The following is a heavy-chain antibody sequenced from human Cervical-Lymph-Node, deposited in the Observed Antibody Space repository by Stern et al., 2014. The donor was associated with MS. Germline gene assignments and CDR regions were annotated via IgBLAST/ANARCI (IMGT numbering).Heavy chain of an antibody. V-gene: IGHV3-15*01. J-gene: IGHJ4*02. D-gene: IGHD3-22*01. CDR1: GFTFDSAW. CDR2: VKGKSDGGTA. Sequence: EVQLVESGGGLVKPGGSLRLSCAASGFTFDSAWMNWVRKAPGKGLEWVGRVKGKSDGGTADYSAPVQGRFTISRDDSKSTLYLQMNSLKTEDTAVYYCTARGYFFDNSGYYSFDYWGQGTLVTVSS. CDR3: TARGYFFDNSGYYSFDY.